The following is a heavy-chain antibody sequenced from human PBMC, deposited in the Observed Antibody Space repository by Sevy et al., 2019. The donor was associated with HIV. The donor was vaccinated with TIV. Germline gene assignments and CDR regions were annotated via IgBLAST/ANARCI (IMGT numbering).Heavy chain of an antibody. Sequence: APVKVSCKASGYTFTSYGISWVRQAPGQGLEWMGWISAYNGNTNYAQKLQGRVTVTTDTSTSTAYMELRSLRSDDTAVYYCARGVLLWFGELFNQDLPNYYYGMDVWGQGTTVTVSS. J-gene: IGHJ6*02. CDR2: ISAYNGNT. V-gene: IGHV1-18*01. CDR1: GYTFTSYG. D-gene: IGHD3-10*01. CDR3: ARGVLLWFGELFNQDLPNYYYGMDV.